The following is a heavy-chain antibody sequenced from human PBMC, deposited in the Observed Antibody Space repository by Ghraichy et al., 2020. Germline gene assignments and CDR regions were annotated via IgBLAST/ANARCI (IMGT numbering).Heavy chain of an antibody. CDR1: GFTFSSYW. D-gene: IGHD4-17*01. Sequence: GGSLRLSCAASGFTFSSYWMHWVRQAPGKGLVWVSRINSDGSDTRYADSVKCRFTISRDNAKNTLYLQMNSLRAEDTDVYYCARADPFDYGDSDLDNWGQGTLVTVSS. J-gene: IGHJ4*02. CDR2: INSDGSDT. V-gene: IGHV3-74*01. CDR3: ARADPFDYGDSDLDN.